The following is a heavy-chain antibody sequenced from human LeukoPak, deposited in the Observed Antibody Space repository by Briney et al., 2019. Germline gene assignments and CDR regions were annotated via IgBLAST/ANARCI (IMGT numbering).Heavy chain of an antibody. Sequence: PSETLSLTCTVSGGSISSHYWSWIRQPPGKGLEWIGYIYSSGTTNYNPSLKSRVTISVDTSKNQFSLKLSSVTAADTALYYCARESLSQYNYGYGSFDYWGQGNLVTASS. CDR3: ARESLSQYNYGYGSFDY. D-gene: IGHD5-18*01. CDR2: IYSSGTT. J-gene: IGHJ4*02. CDR1: GGSISSHY. V-gene: IGHV4-59*11.